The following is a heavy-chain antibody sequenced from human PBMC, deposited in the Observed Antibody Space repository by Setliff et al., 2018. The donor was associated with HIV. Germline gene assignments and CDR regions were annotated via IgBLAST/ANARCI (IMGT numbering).Heavy chain of an antibody. CDR2: IYYSGST. J-gene: IGHJ4*02. CDR1: GGSISSGDYY. D-gene: IGHD6-19*01. V-gene: IGHV4-30-4*08. CDR3: ARAKEGYGGWYYFAY. Sequence: SETLSLTCTVSGGSISSGDYYWSWIRQPPGKGLEWIGYIYYSGSTYYNPSLKSRVTISVDTSKNQFSLKLSSVTAADTAVYYCARAKEGYGGWYYFAYWAQGTLVTVSS.